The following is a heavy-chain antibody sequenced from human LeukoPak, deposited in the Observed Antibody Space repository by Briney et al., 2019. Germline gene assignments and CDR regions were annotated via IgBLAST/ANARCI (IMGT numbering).Heavy chain of an antibody. CDR2: MYYSGST. D-gene: IGHD3-3*01. Sequence: SETLSLTCTVSGGSISNSSYYWGWIRQPPGKGLEWITTMYYSGSTNYNPSLNSRVTISVDTSKNQVSLKLTSMTAADTAVYYCARGRPNSGDCWDYWGQGTLVSVSS. V-gene: IGHV4-39*07. J-gene: IGHJ4*02. CDR1: GGSISNSSYY. CDR3: ARGRPNSGDCWDY.